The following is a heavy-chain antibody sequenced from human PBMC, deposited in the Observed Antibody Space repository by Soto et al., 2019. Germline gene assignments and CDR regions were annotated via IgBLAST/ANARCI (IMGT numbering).Heavy chain of an antibody. V-gene: IGHV3-48*03. CDR3: ARDALTGTTLNAFDI. CDR2: ISSSGSTI. D-gene: IGHD1-20*01. CDR1: GFTFSSYE. J-gene: IGHJ3*02. Sequence: GGSLRLSCAASGFTFSSYEMNWVPQAPGKGLEWVSYISSSGSTIYYADSVKGRFTISRDNAKNSLYLQMNSLRAEDTAVYYCARDALTGTTLNAFDIWGQGTMVTVSS.